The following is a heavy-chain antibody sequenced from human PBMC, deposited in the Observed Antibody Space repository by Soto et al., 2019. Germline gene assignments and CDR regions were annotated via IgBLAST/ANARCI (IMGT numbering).Heavy chain of an antibody. J-gene: IGHJ4*02. D-gene: IGHD3-16*02. V-gene: IGHV4-39*01. Sequence: QLQLQESGPGLLTPSETLSLTCTVSGGSISNSNYYWGWIRQPPGKGLEWIGSIYYSGSTYYNPSLRSRFTIPVYTSKNQFSLNLRSVTAADTAVYYCVRQIYDFVWGTYRPFYFDYWGQGTLVTVSS. CDR3: VRQIYDFVWGTYRPFYFDY. CDR2: IYYSGST. CDR1: GGSISNSNYY.